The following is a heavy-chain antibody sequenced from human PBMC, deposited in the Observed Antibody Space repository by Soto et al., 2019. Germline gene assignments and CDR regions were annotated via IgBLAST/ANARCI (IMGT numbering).Heavy chain of an antibody. V-gene: IGHV3-21*01. Sequence: PGGALRLSSAASGFTFSSYSMNWFRQAPGKGLEWVSSISSSSSYIYYADSVKGRFTISRDNAKNSLYLQMNSLRAEDTAVYYCARGGSGSYPEGWYYGMDVWGQGTTVTVSS. CDR3: ARGGSGSYPEGWYYGMDV. D-gene: IGHD3-10*01. J-gene: IGHJ6*02. CDR1: GFTFSSYS. CDR2: ISSSSSYI.